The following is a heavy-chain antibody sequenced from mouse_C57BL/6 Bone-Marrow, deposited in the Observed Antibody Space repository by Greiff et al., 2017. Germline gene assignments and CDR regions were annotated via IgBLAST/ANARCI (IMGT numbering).Heavy chain of an antibody. CDR2: INPYNGDT. CDR1: GYSFTGYF. D-gene: IGHD1-1*01. CDR3: ARSDYGSSPRYFDV. V-gene: IGHV1-20*01. Sequence: EVQLQQSGPELVKPGDSVKISCKASGYSFTGYFMNWVMQSHGKSLEWIGRINPYNGDTFYNQKFKGKATLTVDKSSSTANLELRSLTSEDTAVDYGARSDYGSSPRYFDVWGTGTTVTVSS. J-gene: IGHJ1*03.